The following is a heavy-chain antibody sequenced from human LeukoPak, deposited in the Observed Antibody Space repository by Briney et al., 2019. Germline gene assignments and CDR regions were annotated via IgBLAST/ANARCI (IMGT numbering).Heavy chain of an antibody. D-gene: IGHD6-19*01. J-gene: IGHJ4*02. Sequence: ASVKVSCKASGYTFTSYDINWVRQATGQGLEWMGWMNPNSGNTGYAQKFQGRVTMTRNTSISTAYMELSSLRSEDTAVYYCAGAVTMQWLALGYWGQGTLVTVSS. CDR2: MNPNSGNT. CDR3: AGAVTMQWLALGY. V-gene: IGHV1-8*01. CDR1: GYTFTSYD.